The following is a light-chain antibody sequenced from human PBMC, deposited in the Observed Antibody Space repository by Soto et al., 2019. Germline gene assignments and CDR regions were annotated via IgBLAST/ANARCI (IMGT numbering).Light chain of an antibody. CDR2: DAS. CDR1: QSISSW. Sequence: DIQMTQSPSTLSASVGDRVTITCRASQSISSWVAWYQQKPGKAPKLLIYDASSLERGVPSRFSGSGSGTEFTLTISSLQPDDFATYHCQQYNSYFTFGPGTKVDIK. J-gene: IGKJ3*01. V-gene: IGKV1-5*01. CDR3: QQYNSYFT.